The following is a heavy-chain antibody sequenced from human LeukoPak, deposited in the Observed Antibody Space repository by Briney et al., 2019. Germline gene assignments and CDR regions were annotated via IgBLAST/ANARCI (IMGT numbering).Heavy chain of an antibody. V-gene: IGHV3-30-3*01. CDR3: ARDPRDGYNRNFDY. CDR1: GFTFSSYA. J-gene: IGHJ4*02. Sequence: GGSLRLSCAASGFTFSSYAMHWVRQAPGKGLEWVAVISYDGSNKYYADSVKGRFTISRDNSKNTLYLQMNSLRAEDTAVYYCARDPRDGYNRNFDYWGQGTLVTVSS. D-gene: IGHD5-24*01. CDR2: ISYDGSNK.